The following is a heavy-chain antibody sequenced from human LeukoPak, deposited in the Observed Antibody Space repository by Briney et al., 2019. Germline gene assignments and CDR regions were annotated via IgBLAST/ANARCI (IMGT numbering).Heavy chain of an antibody. CDR1: GLSLRDYY. Sequence: PGGSLRLSCAGSGLSLRDYYMNWIRQAPGQGLEWVAYISNDGGTMVYADSVRRRFTISRDNAKNSLFLQMDSLRVEDTAVYYCAREGEHGSSWGQGTLVAVSS. CDR3: AREGEHGSS. D-gene: IGHD6-13*01. CDR2: ISNDGGTM. J-gene: IGHJ4*02. V-gene: IGHV3-11*01.